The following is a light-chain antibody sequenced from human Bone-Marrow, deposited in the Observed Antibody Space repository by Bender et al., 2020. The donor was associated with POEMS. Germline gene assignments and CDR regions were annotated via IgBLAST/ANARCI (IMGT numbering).Light chain of an antibody. CDR2: KNN. CDR3: QSYDNSLGGWV. J-gene: IGLJ3*02. CDR1: KLGDKY. V-gene: IGLV3-1*01. Sequence: SYDLTQPPSVSVSPGQTASITCSGDKLGDKYACWYQQKPGQSPVVVIYKNNKRPSGIPERFSGSKSGNTASLTISGLQAEDEGDYYCQSYDNSLGGWVFGGGTKLTVL.